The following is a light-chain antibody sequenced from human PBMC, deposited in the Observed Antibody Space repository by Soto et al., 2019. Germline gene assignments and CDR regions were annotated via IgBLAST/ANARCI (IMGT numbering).Light chain of an antibody. CDR2: AAD. CDR3: QQNYDVPYT. J-gene: IGKJ2*01. Sequence: QLTQAPSLLSASVGDRVTITCRASPSIGSYLNWYQHKLGEAPKLLIFAADTLKSGVPSRFSGSGFNKEFTLTVTSLQPEDFATYYCQQNYDVPYTFGLGTRVEIK. V-gene: IGKV1-39*01. CDR1: PSIGSY.